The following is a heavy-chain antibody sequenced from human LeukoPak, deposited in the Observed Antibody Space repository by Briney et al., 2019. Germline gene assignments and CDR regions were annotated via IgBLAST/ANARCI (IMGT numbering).Heavy chain of an antibody. D-gene: IGHD2-2*01. CDR2: ISYSGST. Sequence: ASQTLSLTCTVSGGSITSYYWSWIRQPPGKGLEWIGYISYSGSTNYNPSLKSRVTISIDTSKNQFSLNLSSVTAADTAVYYCASGGYCSSTSCYPNWFDPWGQGTLVTVSS. CDR3: ASGGYCSSTSCYPNWFDP. CDR1: GGSITSYY. J-gene: IGHJ5*02. V-gene: IGHV4-59*01.